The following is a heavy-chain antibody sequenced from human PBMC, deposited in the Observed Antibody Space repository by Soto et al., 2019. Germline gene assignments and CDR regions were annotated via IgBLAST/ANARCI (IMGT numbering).Heavy chain of an antibody. J-gene: IGHJ4*02. V-gene: IGHV1-69*01. CDR1: GGTFSSYA. D-gene: IGHD6-19*01. Sequence: QVQLVQSGAEVKKPGSSVKVSCKASGGTFSSYAISWVRQAPGQGLEWMGGIIPIFGTANYAQKFQGRVTFTADESTSTVYMGLSSLRSEDTAVYYCARGLVAVAGLDYWGQGTLVTVSS. CDR2: IIPIFGTA. CDR3: ARGLVAVAGLDY.